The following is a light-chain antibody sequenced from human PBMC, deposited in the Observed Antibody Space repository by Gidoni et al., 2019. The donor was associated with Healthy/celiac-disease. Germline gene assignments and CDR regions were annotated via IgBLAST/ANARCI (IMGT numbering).Light chain of an antibody. Sequence: EIVLTQSPATLSLSPGERATLSCRASQSVSSYLAWYQQKPGQAPRLLIYDASNRATGIPARCSGSESGTDFSSTKGGLEAEDFGVYYCQQRTVFGGGTKVEIK. J-gene: IGKJ4*01. V-gene: IGKV3-11*01. CDR2: DAS. CDR3: QQRTV. CDR1: QSVSSY.